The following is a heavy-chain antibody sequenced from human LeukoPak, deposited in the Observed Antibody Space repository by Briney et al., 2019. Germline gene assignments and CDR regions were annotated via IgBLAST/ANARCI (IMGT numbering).Heavy chain of an antibody. CDR3: TRESSAGWSNL. J-gene: IGHJ5*02. CDR1: GDTVSSNSAV. D-gene: IGHD2-15*01. V-gene: IGHV6-1*01. Sequence: SQTLSLTCAISGDTVSSNSAVWNWIRQSPSRGLEWLGRTYYRAKRYNDYAISVKSRITFNTDTSKNQFSLLLNSVTAEDTAVYYCTRESSAGWSNLWGQGTLVTVSS. CDR2: TYYRAKRYN.